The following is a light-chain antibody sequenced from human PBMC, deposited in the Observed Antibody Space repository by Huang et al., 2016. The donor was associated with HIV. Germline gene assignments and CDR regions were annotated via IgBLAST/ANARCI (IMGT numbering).Light chain of an antibody. Sequence: EIVLTQSPATLSLSPGERATLSCRASQSVRGYLAWYQQKPGQAPRLLIYDTSNRATGIPARFSGSGSGTDFTLTISNLEPEDFAVYYCQQRTNWPRTFGKGTKVEIK. CDR1: QSVRGY. V-gene: IGKV3-11*01. CDR3: QQRTNWPRT. CDR2: DTS. J-gene: IGKJ1*01.